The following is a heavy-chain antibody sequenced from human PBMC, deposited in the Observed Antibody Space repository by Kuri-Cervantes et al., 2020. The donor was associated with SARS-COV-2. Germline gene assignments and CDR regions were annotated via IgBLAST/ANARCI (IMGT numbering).Heavy chain of an antibody. CDR1: GITFSSYA. CDR2: MRSEGRTHAT. V-gene: IGHV3-73*01. D-gene: IGHD2/OR15-2a*01. J-gene: IGHJ4*02. Sequence: GESLKISCAASGITFSSYAMHWVRQVPGKGLEWVGRMRSEGRTHATAYTEPLKGRFIISGDVSKNMAYLQMDSLKVEDTAVYYCTRWILGTVSEYFFDHWGQGTLVTVSS. CDR3: TRWILGTVSEYFFDH.